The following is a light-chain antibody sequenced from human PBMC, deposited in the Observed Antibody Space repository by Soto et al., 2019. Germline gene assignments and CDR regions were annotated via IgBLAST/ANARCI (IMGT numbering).Light chain of an antibody. V-gene: IGKV3-15*01. J-gene: IGKJ2*01. CDR3: QPYNNWPPVT. Sequence: EIVMTQSPATLSVSPGERATLSCRASQSVSINLAWYQQKPGQAPRLLIYGASTRATGIPARFSGSGSGTEFTLTISSLQSEDFAVYYCQPYNNWPPVTFGQGTKLEIK. CDR1: QSVSIN. CDR2: GAS.